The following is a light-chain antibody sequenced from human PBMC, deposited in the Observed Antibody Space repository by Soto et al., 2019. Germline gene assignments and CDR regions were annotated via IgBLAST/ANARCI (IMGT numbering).Light chain of an antibody. CDR1: QDISNN. CDR2: AGF. CDR3: LQDNVSPWT. V-gene: IGKV1-6*01. J-gene: IGKJ1*01. Sequence: AIQMTQAPPSLAASVGDRVTITCWASQDISNNLASYQHKPGKAPNLLIYAGFSLRSGVPSRFGSSKCGRDFTITISGLQPEDVGTYYRLQDNVSPWTFGRGTKVEIK.